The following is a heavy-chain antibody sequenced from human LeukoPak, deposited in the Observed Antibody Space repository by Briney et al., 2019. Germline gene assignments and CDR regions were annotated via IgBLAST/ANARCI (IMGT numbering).Heavy chain of an antibody. CDR1: GFTFSSYA. CDR3: ATPGVHSSSWHGWRRIGFRGRGDY. D-gene: IGHD6-13*01. V-gene: IGHV3-30*04. Sequence: GRSLRLSCAASGFTFSSYAMHWVRQAPGNGLEWVAVISYDGSNKYYADSVKGRFTISRDNSKNTLYLQMNSLRAEDTAVYYCATPGVHSSSWHGWRRIGFRGRGDYWGQGTLVTVSS. CDR2: ISYDGSNK. J-gene: IGHJ4*02.